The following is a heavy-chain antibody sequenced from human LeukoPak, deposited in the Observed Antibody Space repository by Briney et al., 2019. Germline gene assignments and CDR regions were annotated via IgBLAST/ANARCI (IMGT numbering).Heavy chain of an antibody. CDR2: IKQDGSEK. D-gene: IGHD2-2*01. J-gene: IGHJ4*02. Sequence: GGSLRLSCAASGITFSSYWMSWVRQAPGKGLEWVANIKQDGSEKYYVDSVKGRFTISRDNAKNSLYLQMNSLRAEDTAVYYCARDHCSSTSCHVDYFDYWGQGTLVTVSS. CDR1: GITFSSYW. CDR3: ARDHCSSTSCHVDYFDY. V-gene: IGHV3-7*01.